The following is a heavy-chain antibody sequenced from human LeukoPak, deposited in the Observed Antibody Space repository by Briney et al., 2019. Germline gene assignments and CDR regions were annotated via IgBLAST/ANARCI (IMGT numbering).Heavy chain of an antibody. Sequence: PGGSLRLSCAASGFTFSSYAMHWVRQAPGKGLEWVAFIRYDGSNKYYADSVKGRFTISRDNSKNTLYLQMNSLRAEDTAVYYCAKEGAAGFSSRVFDPWGQGTLVTVSS. CDR2: IRYDGSNK. CDR1: GFTFSSYA. V-gene: IGHV3-30*02. D-gene: IGHD1-26*01. J-gene: IGHJ5*02. CDR3: AKEGAAGFSSRVFDP.